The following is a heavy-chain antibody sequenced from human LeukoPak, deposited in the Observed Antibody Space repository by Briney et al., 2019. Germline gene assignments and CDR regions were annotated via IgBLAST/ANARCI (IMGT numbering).Heavy chain of an antibody. CDR3: ARRGAVAGMEAFDI. D-gene: IGHD6-19*01. Sequence: SETLSLTCTVSGGSISSSSYYWGWNRQPPGKGLEWIGSIYYSGSTYYNPSLKSRVAISVDTSKNQFSLKLSSVTAADTAVYYCARRGAVAGMEAFDIWGQGTMVTVSS. CDR2: IYYSGST. J-gene: IGHJ3*02. V-gene: IGHV4-39*07. CDR1: GGSISSSSYY.